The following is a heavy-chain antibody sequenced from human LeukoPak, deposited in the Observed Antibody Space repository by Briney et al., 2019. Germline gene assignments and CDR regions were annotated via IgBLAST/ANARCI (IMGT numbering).Heavy chain of an antibody. V-gene: IGHV1-69*05. Sequence: SSVKVSCKTSGGTFNNSAISWVRQAPGQGLEWLGGIMPLFGTAGYAQKFQGRVTITKDESTRTVYLELTSLTSDDTAVYYCARDVHGDYGSGWFDPWGQGALVSVSS. D-gene: IGHD4-17*01. CDR1: GGTFNNSA. J-gene: IGHJ5*02. CDR2: IMPLFGTA. CDR3: ARDVHGDYGSGWFDP.